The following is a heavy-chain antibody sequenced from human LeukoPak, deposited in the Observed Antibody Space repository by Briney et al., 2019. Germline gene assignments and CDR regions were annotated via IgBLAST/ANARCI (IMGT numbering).Heavy chain of an antibody. Sequence: PGGSLRLSCAASGFTFISYDMHWVRQAPGKGLEWVALTSFDGGSQYYADSVKGRFTISRDNSKNVMYLQMNSLREEDTALYYCAKDRGSWYNFDYWGQGTLVTVSS. V-gene: IGHV3-30*18. CDR3: AKDRGSWYNFDY. J-gene: IGHJ4*02. D-gene: IGHD1-1*01. CDR1: GFTFISYD. CDR2: TSFDGGSQ.